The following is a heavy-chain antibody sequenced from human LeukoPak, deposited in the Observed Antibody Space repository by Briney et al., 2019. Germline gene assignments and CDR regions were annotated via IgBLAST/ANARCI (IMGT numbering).Heavy chain of an antibody. CDR2: ISGSGGST. D-gene: IGHD6-13*01. J-gene: IGHJ4*02. Sequence: GGSLRLSCAASGFTFSSYTMNWVRQAPGKGLEWVSAISGSGGSTYYADSVKGRFTISRDNSKNTLYLQMNSLRAEDTAVYYCAKLIAAAGTFDYWGQGTLVTVSS. CDR1: GFTFSSYT. CDR3: AKLIAAAGTFDY. V-gene: IGHV3-23*01.